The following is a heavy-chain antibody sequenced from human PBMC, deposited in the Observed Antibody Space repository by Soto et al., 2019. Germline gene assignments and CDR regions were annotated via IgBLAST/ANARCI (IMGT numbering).Heavy chain of an antibody. V-gene: IGHV4-39*01. D-gene: IGHD4-17*01. J-gene: IGHJ1*01. CDR2: IYYSGST. CDR3: ARPPFYGASRHFQH. CDR1: GGSISSSSYY. Sequence: QLQLQESGPGLVKPSETLSLTCTVSGGSISSSSYYWGWIRKPPGKGLEWIGSIYYSGSTYYNPSLKGRVTISVDTSKNQFSLKLSSVNAADTAVYYCARPPFYGASRHFQHWGQGTRVTVSS.